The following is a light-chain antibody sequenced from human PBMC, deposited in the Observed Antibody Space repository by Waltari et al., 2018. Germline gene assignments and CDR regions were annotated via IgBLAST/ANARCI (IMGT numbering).Light chain of an antibody. J-gene: IGLJ1*01. CDR1: SSDIGAYNY. CDR2: DVS. CDR3: SSYTSSSTYV. Sequence: QSALTQPASVSGSPGQSFTISCTRTSSDIGAYNYVSWYQKNPGKAPKVMIYDVSNRPPGVSSRFSGSKSGNTASLTISGLQAEDEADYYCSSYTSSSTYVFGSGTMVTVL. V-gene: IGLV2-14*01.